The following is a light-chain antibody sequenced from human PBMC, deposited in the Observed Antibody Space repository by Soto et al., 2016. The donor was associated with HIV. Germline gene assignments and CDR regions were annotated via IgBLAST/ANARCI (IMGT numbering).Light chain of an antibody. V-gene: IGKV1-5*03. CDR3: QEYDSNRT. CDR2: RAS. Sequence: DIQMTQSPSSLSLSIGDRVSITCRASQSISTYLHWYQQKPGRAPKLLIYRASNLQSGVPSRFSGSGSGTEFTLTISSLQPDDFATYYCQEYDSNRTFGQGTKVEIK. CDR1: QSISTY. J-gene: IGKJ1*01.